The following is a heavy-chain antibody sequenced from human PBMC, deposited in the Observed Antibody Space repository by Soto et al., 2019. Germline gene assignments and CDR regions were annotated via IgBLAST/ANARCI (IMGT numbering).Heavy chain of an antibody. CDR3: AAWAEGVTEVH. CDR1: GFSFSFYG. J-gene: IGHJ4*02. V-gene: IGHV3-33*01. CDR2: IWYDASKQ. D-gene: IGHD2-8*01. Sequence: GGSLRLSCETSGFSFSFYGMHWVRQAPGKGLEWVAVIWYDASKQFYAASVEGRFTISRDNSKAILYLQMNSLRAEDTAVYYCAAWAEGVTEVHWGQGTLVTVSS.